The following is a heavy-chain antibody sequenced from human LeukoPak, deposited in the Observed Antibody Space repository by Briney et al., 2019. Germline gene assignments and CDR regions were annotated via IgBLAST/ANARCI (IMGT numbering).Heavy chain of an antibody. D-gene: IGHD6-19*01. V-gene: IGHV3-66*01. J-gene: IGHJ4*02. CDR1: GFTVSSNY. CDR3: ARDPLFSAGIAVAGRDY. Sequence: GESLRLSCAASGFTVSSNYMSWVRQAPGKGLEWVSVIYSGGSTYYADSVKGRFTISRDNSKNTLYLQMNSLRAEDTAVYYCARDPLFSAGIAVAGRDYWGQGTLVTVSS. CDR2: IYSGGST.